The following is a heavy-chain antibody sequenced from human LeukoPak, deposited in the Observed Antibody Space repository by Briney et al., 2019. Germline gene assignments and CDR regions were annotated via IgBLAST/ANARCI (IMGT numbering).Heavy chain of an antibody. CDR1: GFTFSSFA. V-gene: IGHV3-23*01. CDR3: ATTVPGYPDDYFDN. Sequence: PGGSLRLSCAASGFTFSSFAMSWVRQAPGKGLEWVSVSVISGSGGESGGGTYYADSVKGRFTISRDNAKNSLYLQMDSLRVEDTAVYYCATTVPGYPDDYFDNWGQGTLVTVSS. CDR2: ISGSGGESGGGT. J-gene: IGHJ4*02. D-gene: IGHD3-9*01.